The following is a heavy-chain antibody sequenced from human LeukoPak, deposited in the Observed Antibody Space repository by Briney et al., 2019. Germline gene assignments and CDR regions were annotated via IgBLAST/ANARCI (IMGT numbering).Heavy chain of an antibody. V-gene: IGHV3-23*01. Sequence: GGSLRLSCAASGFTFSSDDMNWVRQAPGKGLEWVSGISGNGYSTYYVDSVKGRFTISRDNSKNTLSLQMNSQRAEDTAVYYCAKVNWCSASCADAWGQGTLVTVSS. CDR1: GFTFSSDD. D-gene: IGHD2-2*01. CDR2: ISGNGYST. CDR3: AKVNWCSASCADA. J-gene: IGHJ4*02.